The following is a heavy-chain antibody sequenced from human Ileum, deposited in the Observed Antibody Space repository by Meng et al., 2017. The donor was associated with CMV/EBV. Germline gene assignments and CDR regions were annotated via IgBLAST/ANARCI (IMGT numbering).Heavy chain of an antibody. CDR1: GFTFSDYW. CDR3: ARLADTRTAFDY. J-gene: IGHJ4*02. CDR2: IDDDGSFT. V-gene: IGHV3-74*01. D-gene: IGHD2-15*01. Sequence: SCEASGFTFSDYWMHWVRQAPGKGLVWVARIDDDGSFTTYADSVEGRFTISRDNAKNTLFLQMNSVTDEDTAVYYCARLADTRTAFDYWGQGSLVTVSS.